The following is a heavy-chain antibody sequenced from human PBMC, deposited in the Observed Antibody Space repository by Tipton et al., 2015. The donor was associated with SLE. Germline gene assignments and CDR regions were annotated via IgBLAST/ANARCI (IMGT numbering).Heavy chain of an antibody. V-gene: IGHV4-30-2*01. CDR1: GGSISSGGYS. CDR3: ARDQDYDSSGYLFDY. CDR2: IYHSGST. Sequence: TLSLTCTVSGGSISSGGYSWSWIRQPPGKGLEWIGYIYHSGSTYYNPSLKSRVTISVDRSKNHFSLKLSSVTAADTAVYYCARDQDYDSSGYLFDYWGQGTLVTVSS. J-gene: IGHJ4*02. D-gene: IGHD3-22*01.